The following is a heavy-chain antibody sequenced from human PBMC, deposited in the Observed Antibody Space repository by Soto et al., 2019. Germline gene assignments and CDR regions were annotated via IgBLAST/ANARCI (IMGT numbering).Heavy chain of an antibody. CDR2: ISSSSSYT. CDR1: GFTFSDYY. CDR3: ARVETGTTTWFDP. Sequence: PGGSLRLSCAASGFTFSDYYMSWIRQAPGKGLEWVSYISSSSSYTNYADSVKGRFTISRDNAKNSLYLQMNSLRAEDTAVDYCARVETGTTTWFDPCGQGTLVTVSS. J-gene: IGHJ5*02. V-gene: IGHV3-11*06. D-gene: IGHD1-7*01.